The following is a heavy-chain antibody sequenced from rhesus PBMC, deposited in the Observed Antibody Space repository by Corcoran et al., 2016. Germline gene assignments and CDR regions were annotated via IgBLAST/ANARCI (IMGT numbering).Heavy chain of an antibody. Sequence: QVQLVQSGAEVKKPGSSVKVSCKASGYTFTDYYMHWVRQAPRQGLKWMGWINPYNSNTKYAQNFQGRVPMTRDTSTSTAYMELSSLRSEDTAVYYCAREGGYVGYCSGGVCYSFDYWGQGVLVTVSS. CDR2: INPYNSNT. D-gene: IGHD2-8*01. J-gene: IGHJ4*01. V-gene: IGHV1S2*01. CDR3: AREGGYVGYCSGGVCYSFDY. CDR1: GYTFTDYY.